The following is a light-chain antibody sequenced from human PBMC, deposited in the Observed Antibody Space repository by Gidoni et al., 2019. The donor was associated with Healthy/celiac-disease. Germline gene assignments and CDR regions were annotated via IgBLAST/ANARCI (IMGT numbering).Light chain of an antibody. Sequence: DIQMTQSPSSLSASVGDRVTITCRASQRISSYLNWYQQKPVKAPKLLIYAASSLQSGVPSRFSGSGSGTDFTLPISSLQTDDFATYSCQQSYSTPFTFGPGTKVDIQ. CDR1: QRISSY. J-gene: IGKJ3*01. CDR2: AAS. CDR3: QQSYSTPFT. V-gene: IGKV1-39*01.